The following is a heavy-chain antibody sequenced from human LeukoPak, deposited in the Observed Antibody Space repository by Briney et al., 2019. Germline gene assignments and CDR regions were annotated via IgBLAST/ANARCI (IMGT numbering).Heavy chain of an antibody. D-gene: IGHD3-10*01. J-gene: IGHJ4*02. CDR1: GGSISSSSYY. CDR2: IYYSGST. CDR3: ASRLLYYYGSGSYLAARFDY. V-gene: IGHV4-39*01. Sequence: SETLSLTCTPSGGSISSSSYYWGWLRQPPGTGLEWFGSIYYSGSTYYNPSLKSRVTISVATSKNQFSLQLSSVTAADTAVYYCASRLLYYYGSGSYLAARFDYWGQGTLVTVSS.